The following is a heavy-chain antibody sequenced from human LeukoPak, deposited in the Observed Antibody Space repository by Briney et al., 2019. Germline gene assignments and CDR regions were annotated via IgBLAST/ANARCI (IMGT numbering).Heavy chain of an antibody. CDR2: ISYDGSNK. D-gene: IGHD6-19*01. V-gene: IGHV3-30*04. Sequence: GRSLRLSWAASGFTFSSYAMHWVRQAPDKGLEWVAVISYDGSNKYYADSVKGRFTISRDNSKNTLYLQMNSLRAEDTAVYYCARDLAVAGTGWFDPWGQGTLVTVSS. CDR1: GFTFSSYA. CDR3: ARDLAVAGTGWFDP. J-gene: IGHJ5*02.